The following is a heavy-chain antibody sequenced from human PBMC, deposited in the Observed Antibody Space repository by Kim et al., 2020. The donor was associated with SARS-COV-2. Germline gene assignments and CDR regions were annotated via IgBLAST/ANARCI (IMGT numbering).Heavy chain of an antibody. J-gene: IGHJ4*02. CDR3: ARVPRLLWFMERYFDY. D-gene: IGHD3-10*01. V-gene: IGHV4-34*01. Sequence: LKTGVTITGDTSKNQFSLKLSAVTAADTAVYYCARVPRLLWFMERYFDYWGQGTLVTVSS.